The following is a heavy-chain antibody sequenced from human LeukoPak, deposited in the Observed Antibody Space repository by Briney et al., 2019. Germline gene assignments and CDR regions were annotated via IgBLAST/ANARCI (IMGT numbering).Heavy chain of an antibody. CDR3: TVIVTGF. J-gene: IGHJ4*02. CDR2: ISGDGNRT. Sequence: GGSLRLSCAASGFIFSEYWMYGVRQAPGKGLVWVSRISGDGNRTIYADSVKGRFTISRDNAKNTLYLQMNSLRVEDTAVYYCTVIVTGFWGQGSLVTISS. CDR1: GFIFSEYW. D-gene: IGHD2/OR15-2a*01. V-gene: IGHV3-74*01.